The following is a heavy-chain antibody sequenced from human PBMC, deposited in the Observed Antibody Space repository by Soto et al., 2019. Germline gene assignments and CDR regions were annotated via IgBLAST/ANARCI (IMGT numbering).Heavy chain of an antibody. J-gene: IGHJ6*02. CDR3: ARDGKLSGSYYSYYYYGMDV. CDR2: ISAYNGNT. V-gene: IGHV1-18*01. Sequence: QVQLVQSGAEVKKPGASVKVSCKASGYTFTSYGISWVRQAPGQGLEWMGWISAYNGNTNYAQKLQGRVTMTTDTSTSTAYMELRSRRSDDTAVYYCARDGKLSGSYYSYYYYGMDVWGQGTTVTVSS. D-gene: IGHD1-26*01. CDR1: GYTFTSYG.